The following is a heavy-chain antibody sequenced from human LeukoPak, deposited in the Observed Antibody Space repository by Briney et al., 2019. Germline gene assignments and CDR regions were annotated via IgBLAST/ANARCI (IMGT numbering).Heavy chain of an antibody. CDR3: ARGRGSAPPLDY. CDR2: IYYSGST. D-gene: IGHD6-19*01. J-gene: IGHJ4*02. CDR1: GGSISSFH. V-gene: IGHV4-59*01. Sequence: PSETLSLTCTISGGSISSFHWNWIRQPPGKGLEWIGYIYYSGSTNYNPPLRSRVTISVDTSKNQFSLKLSSVTAADTAVYYCARGRGSAPPLDYWGQGTLVTVSS.